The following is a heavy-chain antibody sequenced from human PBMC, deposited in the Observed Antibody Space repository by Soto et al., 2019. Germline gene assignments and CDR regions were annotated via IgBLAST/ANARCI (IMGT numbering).Heavy chain of an antibody. V-gene: IGHV1-8*01. CDR1: GYTFTSYD. CDR3: ASGPDFDYSNLL. D-gene: IGHD4-4*01. Sequence: ASVKVSCKASGYTFTSYDINWVRQATGQGLEWMGWMNPNSGNTGYAQKFQGRVTMTRNTSISTAYMELSSLRSEDMAVYYCASGPDFDYSNLLWGQGTLVTVSS. J-gene: IGHJ4*02. CDR2: MNPNSGNT.